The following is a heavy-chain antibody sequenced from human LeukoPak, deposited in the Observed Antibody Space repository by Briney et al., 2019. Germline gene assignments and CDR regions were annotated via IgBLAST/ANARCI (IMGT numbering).Heavy chain of an antibody. V-gene: IGHV4-39*07. CDR1: GGSISSSSYY. CDR3: ARDSWSGYSPFDY. D-gene: IGHD3-3*01. Sequence: SETLSLTCTVSGGSISSSSYYWGWIRQPPGKGLEWIGSIYYSGSTYYNPSLKSRVTISVDTSKNQFSLKLSSVTAADTAVYYCARDSWSGYSPFDYWGQGTLVTVSS. CDR2: IYYSGST. J-gene: IGHJ4*02.